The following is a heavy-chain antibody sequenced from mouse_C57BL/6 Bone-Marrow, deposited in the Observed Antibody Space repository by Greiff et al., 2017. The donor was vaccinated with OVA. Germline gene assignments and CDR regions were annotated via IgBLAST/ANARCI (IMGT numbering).Heavy chain of an antibody. CDR3: ARRDGYRFAY. V-gene: IGHV5-6*02. D-gene: IGHD2-3*01. CDR2: ISSGGSYT. CDR1: GFTFSSYG. J-gene: IGHJ3*01. Sequence: EVNLVESGGDLVKPGGSLKLSCAASGFTFSSYGMSWVRQTPDKRLEWVATISSGGSYTYYPDSVKGRFTISRDNAKNTLYLQMSSLKSEDTAMYYCARRDGYRFAYWGQGTLVTVSA.